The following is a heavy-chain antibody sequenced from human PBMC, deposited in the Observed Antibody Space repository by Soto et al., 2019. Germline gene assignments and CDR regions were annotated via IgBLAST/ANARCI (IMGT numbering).Heavy chain of an antibody. CDR3: AVSPSSINFDY. CDR1: GGSISSGGYY. CDR2: IYYSGRA. Sequence: LSLTCSVSGGSISSGGYYCSWIRQHPGKGLEWIGYIYYSGRAYYNPSLQSRVTISVDTSKNQFSLNLNSVTAADTAVYYCAVSPSSINFDYWGQGTLVTVSS. J-gene: IGHJ4*02. D-gene: IGHD3-10*01. V-gene: IGHV4-31*03.